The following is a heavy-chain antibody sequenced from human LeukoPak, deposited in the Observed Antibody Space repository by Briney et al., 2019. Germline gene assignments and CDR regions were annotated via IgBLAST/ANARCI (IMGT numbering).Heavy chain of an antibody. CDR2: ISGSGGST. V-gene: IGHV3-23*01. CDR3: ARGDVYWGLGY. Sequence: GGSLRLSCAASGFTFSSYAMSWVRQAPGKGLEWVSAISGSGGSTYYADSVKGRFTISRDNSKNTLYLQMNSLRAEDTAVYYCARGDVYWGLGYWGQGTLVTVSS. CDR1: GFTFSSYA. D-gene: IGHD7-27*01. J-gene: IGHJ4*02.